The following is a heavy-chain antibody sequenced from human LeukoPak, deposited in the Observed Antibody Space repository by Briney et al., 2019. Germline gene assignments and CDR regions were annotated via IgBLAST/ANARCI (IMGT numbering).Heavy chain of an antibody. V-gene: IGHV4-39*01. J-gene: IGHJ4*02. Sequence: SETLSLTCTVSGGSISSSSHYWGWIRQPPGKGLEWIGSIYYSGTTFYNPSLKSRVTISVDTSKNQFSLNLSSVAAADTAVYYCARRYGFPRGKFIDYWGQGTLVTVSS. CDR2: IYYSGTT. CDR1: GGSISSSSHY. CDR3: ARRYGFPRGKFIDY. D-gene: IGHD1-14*01.